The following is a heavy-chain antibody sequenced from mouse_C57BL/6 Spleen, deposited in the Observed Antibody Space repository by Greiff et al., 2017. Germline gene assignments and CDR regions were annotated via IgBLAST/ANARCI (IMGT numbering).Heavy chain of an antibody. CDR2: IYPGSGST. J-gene: IGHJ4*01. V-gene: IGHV1-55*01. CDR1: GYTFTSYW. Sequence: QVQLQQPGAELVKPGASVKMSCKASGYTFTSYWITWVKQRPGQGLEWIGDIYPGSGSTNYNEKFKSKATLTGDTSSSTAYMQLSSLTSEDSAVYYCARKGAMDYWGQGTSVTVSS. CDR3: ARKGAMDY.